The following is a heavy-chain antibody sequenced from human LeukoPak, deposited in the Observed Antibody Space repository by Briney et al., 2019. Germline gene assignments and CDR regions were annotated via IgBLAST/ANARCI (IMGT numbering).Heavy chain of an antibody. D-gene: IGHD3-10*01. V-gene: IGHV4-4*09. J-gene: IGHJ5*02. Sequence: SETLSLTCTVSAGSISSYYWSWIRQPPGKGLEWIGYIYTSGSTNYNPSLKSRVTISVDTSKNQFSLKLSSVTAADTAVYYCVRVPNLEEGEWFDPWGQGTLVTVSS. CDR2: IYTSGST. CDR1: AGSISSYY. CDR3: VRVPNLEEGEWFDP.